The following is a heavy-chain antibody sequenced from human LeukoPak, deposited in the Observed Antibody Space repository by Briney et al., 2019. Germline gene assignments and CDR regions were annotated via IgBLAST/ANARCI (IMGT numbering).Heavy chain of an antibody. V-gene: IGHV4-4*08. CDR2: IDNSGST. CDR1: GGHIDSVY. J-gene: IGHJ4*02. CDR3: ASGAGWLIDY. D-gene: IGHD6-19*01. Sequence: PSVTLSLTCSVSGGHIDSVYWNWIRQPPGKGLEWIGYIDNSGSTKYNPSLQSRITMSRDTSKKQFSLKLTSVTAADTAMYYCASGAGWLIDYWGQGTLVSVSS.